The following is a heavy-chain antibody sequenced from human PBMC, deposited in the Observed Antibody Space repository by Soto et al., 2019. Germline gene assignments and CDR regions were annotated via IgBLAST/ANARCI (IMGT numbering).Heavy chain of an antibody. CDR1: GGTFSSYT. Sequence: QVQLVQSGAEVQKPGSSVKVSCKASGGTFSSYTISWVRQAPGQGLEWMGRIIPILGIANYAQKFQGRVTTTADKSTSTAYMELSSLRSEDTAVYYCARISSNYYYYMDVWGKGTTVTVSS. CDR3: ARISSNYYYYMDV. J-gene: IGHJ6*03. D-gene: IGHD6-13*01. V-gene: IGHV1-69*02. CDR2: IIPILGIA.